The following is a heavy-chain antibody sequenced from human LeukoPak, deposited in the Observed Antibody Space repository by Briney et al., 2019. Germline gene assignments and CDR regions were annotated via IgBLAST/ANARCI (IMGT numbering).Heavy chain of an antibody. CDR2: ISYDGSNK. CDR3: AKDLGQWVVTSWFDP. Sequence: RSGGSLRLSCAASGFSFSSYGMHWVRQARGKGLEWVAVISYDGSNKYYADSVKGRLTISRDNSKNTLYLQMNSLRAEDTAVYYCAKDLGQWVVTSWFDPWGQGTLVTVSS. D-gene: IGHD3-22*01. J-gene: IGHJ5*02. V-gene: IGHV3-30*18. CDR1: GFSFSSYG.